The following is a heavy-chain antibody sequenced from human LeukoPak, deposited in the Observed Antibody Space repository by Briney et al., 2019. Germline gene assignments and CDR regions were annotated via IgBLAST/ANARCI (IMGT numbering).Heavy chain of an antibody. CDR3: ARDGGYDSGVFDF. D-gene: IGHD3-22*01. J-gene: IGHJ4*02. CDR1: GVSINIYY. Sequence: SETLSLTCSVWGVSINIYYGSCLRQTTGKALECIGRSHGRGSTNYNTSIKTRVTLSIDKSKNHLSLSLRSVTAADTALYFCARDGGYDSGVFDFWGQGNLVTVSS. V-gene: IGHV4-4*07. CDR2: SHGRGST.